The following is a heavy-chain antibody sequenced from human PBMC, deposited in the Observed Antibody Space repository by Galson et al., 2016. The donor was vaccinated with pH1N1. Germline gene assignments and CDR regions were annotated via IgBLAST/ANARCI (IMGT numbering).Heavy chain of an antibody. D-gene: IGHD6-19*01. CDR2: VSPSNGNT. J-gene: IGHJ4*02. CDR1: GYTFTSYG. Sequence: SVKVPCKASGYTFTSYGISWVRQAPGQGLEFMVWVSPSNGNTHFAQKFQGRVTLTTDTSTSQAYMELRSLRSDDTAVYYCARLGASVGGTTYWGQGTLVTVSS. V-gene: IGHV1-18*01. CDR3: ARLGASVGGTTY.